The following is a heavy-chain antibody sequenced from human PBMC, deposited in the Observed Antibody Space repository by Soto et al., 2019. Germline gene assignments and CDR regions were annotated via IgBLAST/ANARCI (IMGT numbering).Heavy chain of an antibody. CDR3: ARDVSVAGPAYYFHYVMDV. J-gene: IGHJ6*02. CDR1: GFTFSKYA. CDR2: ISFDGSNK. D-gene: IGHD6-19*01. V-gene: IGHV3-30-3*01. Sequence: QVQLVESGGGVVQPGGSLGLSCAASGFTFSKYAIHWVRQAPGKGLEWVAVISFDGSNKYYADSVKGRFTISRDNSKKTLSLQMNRLGAEDTGVYYCARDVSVAGPAYYFHYVMDVWGQGTTGTVSS.